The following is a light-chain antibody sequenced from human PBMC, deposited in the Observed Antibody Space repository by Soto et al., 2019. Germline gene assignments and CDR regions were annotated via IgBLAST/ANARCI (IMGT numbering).Light chain of an antibody. Sequence: EIVLTQSPATLSVSPGERVTLSCRASQSVSNSLAWYQQKPGQPPRLLIYDVSNRATGIPARFSGSGSGTDFTLTITSLEPEDFAVYFCHQRYNWPRVTFGQGTRLEIK. J-gene: IGKJ5*01. CDR3: HQRYNWPRVT. V-gene: IGKV3-11*01. CDR1: QSVSNS. CDR2: DVS.